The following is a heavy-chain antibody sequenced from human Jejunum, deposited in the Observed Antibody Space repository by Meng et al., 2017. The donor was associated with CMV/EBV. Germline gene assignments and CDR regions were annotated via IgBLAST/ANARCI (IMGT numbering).Heavy chain of an antibody. CDR3: AKLNRWYGPVDF. V-gene: IGHV3-23*01. CDR2: ISPSDDST. J-gene: IGHJ4*02. CDR1: GIIFSTYA. D-gene: IGHD2-15*01. Sequence: SCAASGIIFSTYAMSWVRQAPGKGLEWVSVISPSDDSTYYADSVKGRFTISRDNSKSTVYLQMNSLRADDTAVYYCAKLNRWYGPVDFWGQGTLVTVSS.